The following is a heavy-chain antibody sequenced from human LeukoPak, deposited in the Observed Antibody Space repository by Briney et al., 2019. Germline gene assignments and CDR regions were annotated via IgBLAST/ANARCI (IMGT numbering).Heavy chain of an antibody. Sequence: SETLSLTCTVSGGSFNIYYWNWIRQPAGKGLEWIGRTYSSGSTNYSPSLKSRVTMSVDTPKNQFSLKLTSVTAADTAVYYCARWTTVTRAFDYWGQGTLVTVSS. D-gene: IGHD4-17*01. V-gene: IGHV4-4*07. CDR3: ARWTTVTRAFDY. CDR2: TYSSGST. J-gene: IGHJ4*02. CDR1: GGSFNIYY.